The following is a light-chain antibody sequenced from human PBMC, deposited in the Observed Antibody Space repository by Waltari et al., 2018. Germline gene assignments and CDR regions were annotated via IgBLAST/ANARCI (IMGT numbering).Light chain of an antibody. CDR2: DVN. V-gene: IGLV2-14*03. J-gene: IGLJ2*01. CDR3: CAYTDTVPEV. CDR1: SCDLGTYNY. Sequence: QSVLTQPASVSGSPGQSITISCTGTSCDLGTYNYVSWYQQHPGRAPKLIIFDVNVLPSRDSAPTECYTTAYTPSLTIAVLQTKRKGQYHRCAYTDTVPEVFGRGTKLTVL.